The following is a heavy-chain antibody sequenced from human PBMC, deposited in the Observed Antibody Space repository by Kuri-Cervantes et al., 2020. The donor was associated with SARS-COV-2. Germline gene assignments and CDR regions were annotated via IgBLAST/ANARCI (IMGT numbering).Heavy chain of an antibody. CDR1: GYSFTSYW. CDR2: IYPGDSDT. D-gene: IGHD4-17*01. V-gene: IGHV5-51*01. Sequence: GESLKISCKGSGYSFTSYWIGWVRQMPGKGLGWMGIIYPGDSDTRYSPSFQGQVTISADKSISTAFLQWSSLKASDTAMYYCARRAYGEQVDYYYMDVWGKGTTVTVSS. J-gene: IGHJ6*03. CDR3: ARRAYGEQVDYYYMDV.